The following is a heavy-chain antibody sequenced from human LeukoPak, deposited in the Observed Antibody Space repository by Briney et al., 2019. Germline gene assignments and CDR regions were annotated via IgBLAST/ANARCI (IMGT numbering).Heavy chain of an antibody. CDR1: GYIFTSYD. CDR2: ISGYNGTT. Sequence: ASVKVSCKASGYIFTSYDISWVRQAPGQGLEWMGWISGYNGTTNYARNLQGRVTMTTDTSTSTAYMELRSLRSADTAIYYCASGLIVATGFLYYYGMDVWGQGTTVTVSS. V-gene: IGHV1-18*01. J-gene: IGHJ6*02. CDR3: ASGLIVATGFLYYYGMDV. D-gene: IGHD5-12*01.